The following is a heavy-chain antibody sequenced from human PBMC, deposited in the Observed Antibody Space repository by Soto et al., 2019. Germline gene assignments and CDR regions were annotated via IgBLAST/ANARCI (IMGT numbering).Heavy chain of an antibody. CDR2: ISYDGSNK. CDR3: TTYSNWFGMDV. J-gene: IGHJ6*02. D-gene: IGHD4-4*01. Sequence: QVQLVESGGGVVQPGRSLRLSCAASGFTFSSYGMHWVRQAPGKGLEWVAVISYDGSNKYYADSVKGRFTISRDNSKNTLYLQMNSLKTEDTAVYYCTTYSNWFGMDVWGQGTTVTVSS. CDR1: GFTFSSYG. V-gene: IGHV3-30*03.